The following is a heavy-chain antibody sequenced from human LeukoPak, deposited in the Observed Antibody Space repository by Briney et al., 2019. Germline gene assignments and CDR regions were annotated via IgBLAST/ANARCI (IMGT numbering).Heavy chain of an antibody. V-gene: IGHV3-7*05. CDR1: GFTFSSYW. Sequence: PGGSLRLSCIASGFTFSSYWMSWVRQAPGGGLELVANIKEDGSEKYYVDSVKGRFTISRDNAKISLYLQMNSLRAEDTAVYYCASQFWWAAVAGTTLDYWGQGTLVTVSS. CDR3: ASQFWWAAVAGTTLDY. J-gene: IGHJ4*02. CDR2: IKEDGSEK. D-gene: IGHD6-19*01.